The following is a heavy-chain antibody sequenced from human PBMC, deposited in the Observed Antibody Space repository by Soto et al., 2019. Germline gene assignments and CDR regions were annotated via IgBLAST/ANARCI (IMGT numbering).Heavy chain of an antibody. CDR2: INVGNGNT. CDR3: ARDRGYSSDY. Sequence: ASVKVSCKASGYTYISYSMHWVRQAPGQRLEWMGWINVGNGNTKYSQNFQGRVTMTTDTSTSTAYMELRSLRSDDTAVYYCARDRGYSSDYWGQGTLVTVSS. V-gene: IGHV1-3*01. D-gene: IGHD6-13*01. CDR1: GYTYISYS. J-gene: IGHJ4*02.